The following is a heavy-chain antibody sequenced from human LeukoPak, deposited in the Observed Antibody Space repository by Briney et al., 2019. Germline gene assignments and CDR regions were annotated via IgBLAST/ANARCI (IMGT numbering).Heavy chain of an antibody. V-gene: IGHV3-74*01. CDR1: GFTFSTYW. Sequence: PGGSLRLSCAASGFTFSTYWMHWVRQAPGKGLVWVSRINSDGSSTSYADSVKGRFTISRDNAKNTLYLRMNSLRAEDTAVYYCATSYYYDSSGYLDYWGQGTLVTVSS. J-gene: IGHJ4*02. CDR2: INSDGSST. D-gene: IGHD3-22*01. CDR3: ATSYYYDSSGYLDY.